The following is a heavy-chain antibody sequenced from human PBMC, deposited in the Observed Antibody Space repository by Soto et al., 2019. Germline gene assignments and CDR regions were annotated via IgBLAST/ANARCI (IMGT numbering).Heavy chain of an antibody. CDR3: AKESLGFTEVGRLTNFDY. J-gene: IGHJ4*02. CDR2: FDPEDGET. V-gene: IGHV1-24*01. Sequence: ASVKVSCKGSGYTLTELSMHWVRQAPGKGLEWMGGFDPEDGETIYAQKFQGRVTMTEDTSTDTAYMELSSLRAEDTAVYYCAKESLGFTEVGRLTNFDYWGQGTLVTVSS. D-gene: IGHD2-8*01. CDR1: GYTLTELS.